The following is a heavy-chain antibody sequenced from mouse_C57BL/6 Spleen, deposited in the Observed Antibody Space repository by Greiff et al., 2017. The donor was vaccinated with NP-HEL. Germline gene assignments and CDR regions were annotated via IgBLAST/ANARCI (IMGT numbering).Heavy chain of an antibody. V-gene: IGHV5-9-1*02. J-gene: IGHJ4*01. Sequence: EVQVVESGEGLVKPGGSLKLSCAASGFTFSSYAMSWVRQTPEKRLEWVAYISSGGDYIYYADTVKGRFTISRDNARNTLYLQMSSLKSEDTAMYYCTRDITTVVVYVLYAMDYWGQGTSVTVSS. CDR3: TRDITTVVVYVLYAMDY. D-gene: IGHD1-1*01. CDR2: ISSGGDYI. CDR1: GFTFSSYA.